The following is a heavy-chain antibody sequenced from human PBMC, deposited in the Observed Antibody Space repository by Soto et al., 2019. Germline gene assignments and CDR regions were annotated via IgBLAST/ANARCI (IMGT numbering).Heavy chain of an antibody. CDR3: ARRARGSSSTFQTTLDYYYYYMAV. Sequence: PSETLSLTCTVSGGSISSYYWSWIRQPPGKGLEWIGYIYYSGSTNYNPSLKSRVTISVDTSKNQVSLKLSSVTAADTAVYYCARRARGSSSTFQTTLDYYYYYMAVWGKGTTVTVSS. V-gene: IGHV4-59*08. D-gene: IGHD6-13*01. CDR2: IYYSGST. CDR1: GGSISSYY. J-gene: IGHJ6*03.